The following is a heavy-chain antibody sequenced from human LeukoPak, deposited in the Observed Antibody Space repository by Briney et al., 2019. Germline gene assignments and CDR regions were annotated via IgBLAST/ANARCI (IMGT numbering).Heavy chain of an antibody. J-gene: IGHJ4*02. D-gene: IGHD2-21*01. V-gene: IGHV4-4*02. CDR2: VYHTGST. CDR1: GGSISISHW. Sequence: SGTLSLTCTVSGGSISISHWWTWVRQPPGKGLEWIGEVYHTGSTDYNPSLKSRVTISVDKSKNQFYLKLSSVTAADTAVYYCATQYSLYYFDYWGQGTLVTVSS. CDR3: ATQYSLYYFDY.